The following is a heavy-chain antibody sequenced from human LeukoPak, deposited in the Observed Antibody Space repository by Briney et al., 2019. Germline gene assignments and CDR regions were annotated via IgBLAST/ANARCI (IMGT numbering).Heavy chain of an antibody. Sequence: GGSLRLSCAASGFTFSDSYMSWIRQAPGKGLEWISYISSSGSTKYYADSVKGRFTISRDNARNSLYLQVNSLRAEDTAVYYCARITVGWFDPWGQGTPVTVSS. CDR1: GFTFSDSY. J-gene: IGHJ5*02. CDR2: ISSSGSTK. V-gene: IGHV3-11*04. CDR3: ARITVGWFDP. D-gene: IGHD3-16*01.